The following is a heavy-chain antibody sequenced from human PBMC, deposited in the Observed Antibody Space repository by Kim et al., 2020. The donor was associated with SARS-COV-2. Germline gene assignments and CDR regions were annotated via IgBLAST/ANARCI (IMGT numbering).Heavy chain of an antibody. CDR1: GFTFSSYS. CDR2: ISSSSSYI. CDR3: ARAPGGGYSWFDP. J-gene: IGHJ5*02. Sequence: GGSLRLSCAASGFTFSSYSMNWVRQAPGKGLEWVSSISSSSSYIYYADSVKGRFTISRDNAKNSLYLQMNRLRAEDTAVYYCARAPGGGYSWFDPWGQGTLVTVSS. V-gene: IGHV3-21*01. D-gene: IGHD5-12*01.